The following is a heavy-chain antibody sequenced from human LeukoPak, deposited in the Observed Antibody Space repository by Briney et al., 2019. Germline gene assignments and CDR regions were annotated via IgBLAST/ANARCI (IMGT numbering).Heavy chain of an antibody. CDR3: ARDYDFWEIDY. CDR2: ISSSGSTR. V-gene: IGHV3-48*03. Sequence: PGGSLRLSCAASGFTFSSYEMNWVRQAPGKGLEWVSYISSSGSTRYYADSVKGRFTISRDNAKNSLYLQMNSLRAEDTAVYYCARDYDFWEIDYWGQGTLVTVSS. J-gene: IGHJ4*02. CDR1: GFTFSSYE. D-gene: IGHD3-3*01.